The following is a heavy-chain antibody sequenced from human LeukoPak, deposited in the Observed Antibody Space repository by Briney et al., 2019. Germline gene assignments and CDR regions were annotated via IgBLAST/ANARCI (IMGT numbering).Heavy chain of an antibody. V-gene: IGHV3-23*01. CDR1: GFTFSSYT. J-gene: IGHJ4*02. CDR2: ISRSGGST. D-gene: IGHD1-26*01. Sequence: GGSLRLSCAVSGFTFSSYTMSWVRQAPGKGLEWVSTISRSGGSTYYADSVKGRFTISRDNAKNTLYLQMNSLRAEDTAVYYCARENSGSADFDYWGQGTLVTVSS. CDR3: ARENSGSADFDY.